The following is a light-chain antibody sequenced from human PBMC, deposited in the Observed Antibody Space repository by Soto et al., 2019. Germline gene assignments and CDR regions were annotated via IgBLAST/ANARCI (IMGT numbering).Light chain of an antibody. CDR1: QSVSSN. V-gene: IGKV3-15*01. J-gene: IGKJ5*01. Sequence: EIVLTQAPATLSVSPGERATLSCRASQSVSSNLAWYQQKPGQAPRLLIYGASTRATGIPARFSGSGSGTEFTLTISSLQSEDFAVYYCQQYNKEVTFGQRTRLEIK. CDR3: QQYNKEVT. CDR2: GAS.